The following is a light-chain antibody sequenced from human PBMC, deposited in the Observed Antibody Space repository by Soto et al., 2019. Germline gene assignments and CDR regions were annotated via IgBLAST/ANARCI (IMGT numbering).Light chain of an antibody. V-gene: IGKV3-20*01. CDR3: QQYGSSPVMT. CDR2: GAS. CDR1: QSVSSSY. Sequence: ELVLTQAPGTLSLSPGERATLSCRASQSVSSSYLAWYQQKPGQAPRLLIYGASSRATGIPNRFSGSGSGTEFTLTISRLEPEEFAVYYCQQYGSSPVMTFGQGTKVEIK. J-gene: IGKJ1*01.